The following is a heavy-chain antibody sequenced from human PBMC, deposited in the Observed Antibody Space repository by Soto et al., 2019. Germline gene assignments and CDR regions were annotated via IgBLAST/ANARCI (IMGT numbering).Heavy chain of an antibody. J-gene: IGHJ4*02. CDR1: GGSISSSSYY. Sequence: SETLSLTCTVSGGSISSSSYYWGWIRQPPGRRLEWIGSIYYSGRTYYNPSLKSRFTISVDTSKNQFSLRLSSVTAADTAVYYCARRLGFGPNGFDYWGQGTRVTVSS. V-gene: IGHV4-39*01. CDR2: IYYSGRT. CDR3: ARRLGFGPNGFDY. D-gene: IGHD3-10*01.